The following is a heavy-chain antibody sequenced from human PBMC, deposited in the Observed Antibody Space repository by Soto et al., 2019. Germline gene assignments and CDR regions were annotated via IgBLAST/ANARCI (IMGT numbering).Heavy chain of an antibody. Sequence: PSETLSLTCTVSGGSISHYSWSWIRQPPGKGLECIGYVYNSGSINYNPSLKSRVTISVDTSKNQLSLKVNSVTAADTAVYYCAREQYSRGWRTDYWGQGTLVTVSS. CDR3: AREQYSRGWRTDY. V-gene: IGHV4-59*01. J-gene: IGHJ4*02. CDR2: VYNSGSI. D-gene: IGHD6-19*01. CDR1: GGSISHYS.